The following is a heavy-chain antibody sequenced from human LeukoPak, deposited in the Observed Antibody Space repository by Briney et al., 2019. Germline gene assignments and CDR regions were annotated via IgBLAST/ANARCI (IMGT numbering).Heavy chain of an antibody. CDR2: IRYDGSDK. Sequence: GGSLRLSCAASGITFSNYGMHWVRQAPGKGLEWVTFIRYDGSDKYYADSVKGRFTISRDNSKNTLYLQMNSLRAEDTAVYYCAKDLAPAPYYYYGMDVWGQGTTVTVSS. D-gene: IGHD2-2*01. CDR3: AKDLAPAPYYYYGMDV. J-gene: IGHJ6*02. V-gene: IGHV3-30*02. CDR1: GITFSNYG.